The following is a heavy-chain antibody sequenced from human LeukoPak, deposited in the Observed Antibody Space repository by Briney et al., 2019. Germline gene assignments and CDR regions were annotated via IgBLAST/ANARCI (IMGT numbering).Heavy chain of an antibody. CDR1: GFTFSSYG. V-gene: IGHV3-30*18. D-gene: IGHD5-24*01. Sequence: PGGSLRLSCAASGFTFSSYGMHWVRQAPGKGLEWVAVISYDGSNKYYADSVKGRFTISRDNSKNILFLQMNSLRAEDTAVYYCAKDASEDNFYWGQGTLVTVSS. CDR2: ISYDGSNK. CDR3: AKDASEDNFY. J-gene: IGHJ4*02.